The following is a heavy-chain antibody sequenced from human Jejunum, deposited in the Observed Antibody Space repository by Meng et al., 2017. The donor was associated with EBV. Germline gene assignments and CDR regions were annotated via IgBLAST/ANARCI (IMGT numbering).Heavy chain of an antibody. J-gene: IGHJ4*02. CDR2: ISYDGSNN. CDR1: GFTFSSFG. Sequence: QVQLVESGGGVVQSGTSLRLSCAASGFTFSSFGMHWVRQAQGRGLEWVAIISYDGSNNYYGDSVKGRFIISRDNSKNTLYLQMNSLRAEDTAVYYCAKGDYIWGSYPVYYFDHWGQGTLVTVSS. CDR3: AKGDYIWGSYPVYYFDH. V-gene: IGHV3-30*18. D-gene: IGHD3-16*02.